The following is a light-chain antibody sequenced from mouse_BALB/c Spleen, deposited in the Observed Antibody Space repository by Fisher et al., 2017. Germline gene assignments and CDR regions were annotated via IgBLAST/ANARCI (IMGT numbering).Light chain of an antibody. V-gene: IGKV4-59*01. CDR2: DTS. Sequence: IVLTQSPAIMSASPGEKVTMTCSASSSISYMHWYQQKPGTSPKRWIYDTSNLASGVPVRFSGSGSGTSYSLTISRMEAEDAATYYCQQWSSYPLTFGAGTKLELK. CDR1: SSISY. CDR3: QQWSSYPLT. J-gene: IGKJ5*01.